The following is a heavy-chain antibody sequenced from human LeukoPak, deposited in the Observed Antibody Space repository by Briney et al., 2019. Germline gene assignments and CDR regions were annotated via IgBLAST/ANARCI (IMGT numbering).Heavy chain of an antibody. CDR1: GYTFTSYY. CDR2: INPSGGST. CDR3: ARGRRYGPGVFYFDY. Sequence: GASVKVSCKASGYTFTSYYMHWVRQAPRQGLEWMGIINPSGGSTSYAQKFQGRVTMTRDTSTSTVYMELSSLRSEDTAVYYCARGRRYGPGVFYFDYWGQGTLVTVSS. D-gene: IGHD4-17*01. J-gene: IGHJ4*02. V-gene: IGHV1-46*01.